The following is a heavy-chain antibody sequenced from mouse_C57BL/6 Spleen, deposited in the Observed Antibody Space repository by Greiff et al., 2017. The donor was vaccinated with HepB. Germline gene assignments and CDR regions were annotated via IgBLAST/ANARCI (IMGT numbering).Heavy chain of an antibody. D-gene: IGHD4-1*01. CDR2: INPSNGGT. Sequence: VQLQQSGTELVKPGASVKLSCKASGYTFTSYWMHWVKQRPGQGLEWIGNINPSNGGTNYNEKFKSKATLTVDKSSSTAYMQLSSLTSEDSAVYYCARPGFLNWDYVDYWGQGTTLTVSS. CDR3: ARPGFLNWDYVDY. CDR1: GYTFTSYW. J-gene: IGHJ2*01. V-gene: IGHV1-53*01.